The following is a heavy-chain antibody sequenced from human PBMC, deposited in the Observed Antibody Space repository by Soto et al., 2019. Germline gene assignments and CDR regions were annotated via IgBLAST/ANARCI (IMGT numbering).Heavy chain of an antibody. V-gene: IGHV4-61*01. Sequence: QVLLQESGPELVEPSETLSLTCTVSGDSISSSNFYWSWVRQPPGKGLEWIGYIYYSGSSTNYNPSLKSRVSISADTSKYQFSLRLNSVTAADTAVYYCTRDSSRGNYFVWGQGTLVTVSS. CDR2: IYYSGSST. D-gene: IGHD1-7*01. J-gene: IGHJ4*02. CDR1: GDSISSSNFY. CDR3: TRDSSRGNYFV.